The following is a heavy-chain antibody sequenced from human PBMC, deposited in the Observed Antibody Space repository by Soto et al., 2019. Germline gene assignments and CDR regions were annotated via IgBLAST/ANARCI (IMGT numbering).Heavy chain of an antibody. Sequence: GASVKVSCKASGYTFTYYALHWVRQAPGQRLEWMGWMNAGVGNTLYSQKFQGRITITRDTSASTAYMELNSLKSEDTAIYYCARDTGYTFGSLNYWGPGTLVTVPS. CDR2: MNAGVGNT. CDR1: GYTFTYYA. J-gene: IGHJ4*02. D-gene: IGHD3-10*01. CDR3: ARDTGYTFGSLNY. V-gene: IGHV1-3*01.